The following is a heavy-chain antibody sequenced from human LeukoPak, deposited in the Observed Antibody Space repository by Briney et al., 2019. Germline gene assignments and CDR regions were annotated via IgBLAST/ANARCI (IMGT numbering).Heavy chain of an antibody. Sequence: SGPTLVKPTQTLTLTCTFSGFSLSTSGVGVGWIRQPPGKALEWLALIYWDDDKRYSPSLKSRLTITKDTSKNQVVLTMTNMDPVDTATYYCAHSVSTWPSRGSYFDYWGQGTLVTVSS. V-gene: IGHV2-5*02. CDR2: IYWDDDK. D-gene: IGHD3-16*01. CDR1: GFSLSTSGVG. J-gene: IGHJ4*02. CDR3: AHSVSTWPSRGSYFDY.